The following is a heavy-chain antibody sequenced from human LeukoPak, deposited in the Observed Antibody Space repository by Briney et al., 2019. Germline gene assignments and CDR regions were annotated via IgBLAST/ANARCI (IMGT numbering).Heavy chain of an antibody. CDR1: GFTFSSYA. CDR2: ISYDGSNK. V-gene: IGHV3-30-3*01. Sequence: GRSLRLSCAASGFTFSSYAMHWVRQAPGKGLEWVAVISYDGSNKYYADSVKGRFTISRDNSKNTLYLQLNSLRAEDTAVYYCARRTTVVTHFDYWGQGTLVTVSS. D-gene: IGHD4-23*01. CDR3: ARRTTVVTHFDY. J-gene: IGHJ4*02.